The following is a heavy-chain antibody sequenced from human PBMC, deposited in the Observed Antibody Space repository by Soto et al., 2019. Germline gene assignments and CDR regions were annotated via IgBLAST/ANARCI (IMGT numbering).Heavy chain of an antibody. CDR2: ICYSGST. V-gene: IGHV4-59*01. CDR1: GGSMSGYC. D-gene: IGHD2-21*01. J-gene: IGHJ4*02. Sequence: QVQLQESGPGLVKPSETLSLTCTVSGGSMSGYCWSWIRQPPGKGLEWIGYICYSGSTNYNPSLKSRVTISIDTSKNQFSLKLSSVTAADTAVYYCARGDGYNRYWGQGTLDTVSS. CDR3: ARGDGYNRY.